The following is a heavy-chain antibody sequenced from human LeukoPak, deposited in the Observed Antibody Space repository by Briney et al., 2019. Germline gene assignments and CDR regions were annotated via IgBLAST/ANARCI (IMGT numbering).Heavy chain of an antibody. CDR3: ARDFREVVLVVYEIHYYYYMDV. Sequence: PGGSLRLSCAASGFTFSSYWMSWVRQAPGKGLEWVANIKQDGSEKYYVDSVKGRFTISRDNAKNSLYLQMNSLRAEDTAVYYCARDFREVVLVVYEIHYYYYMDVWGKGTTVTVSS. CDR1: GFTFSSYW. J-gene: IGHJ6*03. V-gene: IGHV3-7*01. CDR2: IKQDGSEK. D-gene: IGHD2-8*02.